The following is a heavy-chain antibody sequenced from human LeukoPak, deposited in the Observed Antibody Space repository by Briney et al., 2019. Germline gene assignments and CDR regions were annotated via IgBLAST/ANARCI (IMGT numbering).Heavy chain of an antibody. V-gene: IGHV1-46*01. CDR3: ARESLGVGATNYMDV. CDR1: GYTFTSYY. Sequence: ASVKVSCKASGYTFTSYYMHWVRQAPGQGLEWMGIINPSGGSTSYAQKFQGRVTMTRDTSTSTVYMELSSLRSDDTAVYYCARESLGVGATNYMDVWGKGTTVTVSS. J-gene: IGHJ6*03. CDR2: INPSGGST. D-gene: IGHD1-26*01.